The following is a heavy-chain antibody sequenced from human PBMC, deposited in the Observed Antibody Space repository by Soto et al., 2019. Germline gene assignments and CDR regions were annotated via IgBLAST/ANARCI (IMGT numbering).Heavy chain of an antibody. V-gene: IGHV3-23*01. J-gene: IGHJ4*02. CDR1: EFTFSSYA. D-gene: IGHD6-13*01. CDR3: AKDRLKLAPHYFDY. Sequence: GGSLRLSCAASEFTFSSYAMTWVRQAPGKGLEWVSAISGSGVSTYYADSVKGRFTISRDSSKNTLYLQMNSLRAEDTAVYYCAKDRLKLAPHYFDYWGQGTLVTVSS. CDR2: ISGSGVST.